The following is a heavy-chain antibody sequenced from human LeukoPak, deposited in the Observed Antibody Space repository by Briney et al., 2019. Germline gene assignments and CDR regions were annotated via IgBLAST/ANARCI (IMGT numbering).Heavy chain of an antibody. CDR1: GFTFSSYS. CDR2: ISSSSSTI. CDR3: ARDSEPAAILITDAFDI. D-gene: IGHD2-2*01. V-gene: IGHV3-48*02. J-gene: IGHJ3*02. Sequence: PGGSLRLSCAASGFTFSSYSMNWVRQAPGRGLEWVSYISSSSSTIYYADSVKGRFTISRDNAKNSLYLQMNSLRDEDTAVYYCARDSEPAAILITDAFDIWGQGTMVTVSS.